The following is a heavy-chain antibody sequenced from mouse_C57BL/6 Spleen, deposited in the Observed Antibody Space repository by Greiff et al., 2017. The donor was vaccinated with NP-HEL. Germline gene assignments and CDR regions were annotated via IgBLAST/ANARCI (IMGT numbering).Heavy chain of an antibody. CDR2: ISDGGSYT. D-gene: IGHD2-4*01. V-gene: IGHV5-4*01. J-gene: IGHJ3*01. CDR3: ARDRGYDYEGAWFAY. CDR1: GFTFSSYA. Sequence: EVKLVESGGGLVKPGGSLKLSCAASGFTFSSYAMSWVRQTPEKRLEWVATISDGGSYTYYPDNVKGRFTISRDNAKNNLYLQMSHLKSEDTAMYYCARDRGYDYEGAWFAYWGQGTLVTVSA.